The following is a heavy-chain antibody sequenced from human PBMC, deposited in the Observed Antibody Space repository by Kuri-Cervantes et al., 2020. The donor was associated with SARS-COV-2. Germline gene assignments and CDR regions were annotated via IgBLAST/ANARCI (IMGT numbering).Heavy chain of an antibody. CDR3: ARDQGWLDPWWFDP. Sequence: GGSLRLSCAASGFTFSSYSMLWVRQAPGKGLEWVSSINTDGSHKNYVDSVKGRFTISRDSAKNSLYLQMNSLRAEDTAVYYCARDQGWLDPWWFDPWGQGTLVTVSS. CDR2: INTDGSHK. J-gene: IGHJ5*02. D-gene: IGHD6-19*01. CDR1: GFTFSSYS. V-gene: IGHV3-21*01.